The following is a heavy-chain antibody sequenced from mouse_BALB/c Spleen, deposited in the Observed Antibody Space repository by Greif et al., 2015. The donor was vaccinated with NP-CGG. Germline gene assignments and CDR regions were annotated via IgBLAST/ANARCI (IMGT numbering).Heavy chain of an antibody. CDR1: GFNIKDTY. Sequence: VQLKESGAELVKPGASVKLSCTASGFNIKDTYMHWVKQRPEQGLEWIGGIDPANGNTKYDPKFQGKATITADTSSNAAYLQLSSLTSEDTAVYYCARLGLDYWGQGTTLTVSS. J-gene: IGHJ2*01. V-gene: IGHV14-3*02. CDR3: ARLGLDY. CDR2: IDPANGNT. D-gene: IGHD4-1*01.